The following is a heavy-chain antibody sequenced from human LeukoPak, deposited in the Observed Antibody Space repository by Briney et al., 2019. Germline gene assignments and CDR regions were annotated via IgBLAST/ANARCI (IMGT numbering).Heavy chain of an antibody. CDR1: GFTFSSFG. D-gene: IGHD3-10*01. J-gene: IGHJ4*02. V-gene: IGHV3-21*01. CDR3: VKDRTGTYTLDY. CDR2: ISSGTGYI. Sequence: GGSLRLSCAASGFTFSSFGMNWVRQAPGKGLEWVSSISSGTGYIYYADSVRGRFTISRDNSKNTLNLQMNSLRAEDTAVYYCVKDRTGTYTLDYWGQGTLVTVSS.